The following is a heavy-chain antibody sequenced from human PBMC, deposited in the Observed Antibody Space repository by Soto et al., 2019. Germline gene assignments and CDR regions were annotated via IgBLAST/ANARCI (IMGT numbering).Heavy chain of an antibody. J-gene: IGHJ3*02. D-gene: IGHD1-7*01. CDR1: GYMFNNYG. CDR3: ARDRLAMTGTSNDAFVI. V-gene: IGHV1-18*04. Sequence: ASVKVSCKASGYMFNNYGISWVRQAPGQGLEWMAWISPYNGNTNYAQKFQGRVTMTADSSTSTAHMELRSLKTDDTAVYYCARDRLAMTGTSNDAFVIWGQGTMVT. CDR2: ISPYNGNT.